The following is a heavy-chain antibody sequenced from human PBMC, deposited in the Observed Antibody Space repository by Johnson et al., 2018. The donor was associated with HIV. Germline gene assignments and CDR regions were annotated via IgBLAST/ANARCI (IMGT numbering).Heavy chain of an antibody. D-gene: IGHD6-6*01. CDR2: ISYDGSNK. CDR1: GFTFSTYA. V-gene: IGHV3-30*04. Sequence: QVQLVESGGGVVQPGRSLRLSCAASGFTFSTYAMHWVRQTPGKGLEWVAIISYDGSNKYYADSVKGRFTISRDNSKNTLYLQMNSLRAEDTAMYYCATSGLTLVSSSSHAFDIWGQGTMVTVSS. J-gene: IGHJ3*02. CDR3: ATSGLTLVSSSSHAFDI.